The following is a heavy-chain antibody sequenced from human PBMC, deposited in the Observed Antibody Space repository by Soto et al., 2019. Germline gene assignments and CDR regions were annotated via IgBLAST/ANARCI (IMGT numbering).Heavy chain of an antibody. CDR1: EFAFNTYA. Sequence: GWSLRLSCVASEFAFNTYAIDWVRQAPGQGLEWVAVIWYDGRNKYYAESVKGRFTISRDNSENTVSLQMNSLRPDDTAIYHCARGGLQSFYFPPDFWGRGTLVTVSS. J-gene: IGHJ4*02. CDR3: ARGGLQSFYFPPDF. CDR2: IWYDGRNK. V-gene: IGHV3-33*01. D-gene: IGHD4-4*01.